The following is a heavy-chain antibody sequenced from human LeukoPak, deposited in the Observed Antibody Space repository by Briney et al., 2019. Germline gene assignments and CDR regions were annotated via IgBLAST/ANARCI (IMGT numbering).Heavy chain of an antibody. J-gene: IGHJ4*02. D-gene: IGHD1-26*01. Sequence: PGGSLRLSCAASGFTFSSYAMSWVRQAPEKGLEWVSVIYSGGSTYYADSVKGRFTISRDNSKNTLYLQMNSLRAEDTAVYYCASGVRIVGATLDYWGQGTLVTVSS. CDR2: IYSGGST. CDR1: GFTFSSYA. V-gene: IGHV3-66*01. CDR3: ASGVRIVGATLDY.